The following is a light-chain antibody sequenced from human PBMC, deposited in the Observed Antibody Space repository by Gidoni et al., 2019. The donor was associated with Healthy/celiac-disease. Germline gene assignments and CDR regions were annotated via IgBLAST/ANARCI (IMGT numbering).Light chain of an antibody. CDR2: DVS. Sequence: QSALTQPRPASGSPGQSVTIPCTGTSSDVGGYNYVSWYQQHPGKAPKLLIYDVSKRPSGVPDRFSGSKSGNTASLTISGLQAEDEADYYCCSYAGSYVVFGGGTKLTVL. V-gene: IGLV2-11*01. CDR1: SSDVGGYNY. CDR3: CSYAGSYVV. J-gene: IGLJ2*01.